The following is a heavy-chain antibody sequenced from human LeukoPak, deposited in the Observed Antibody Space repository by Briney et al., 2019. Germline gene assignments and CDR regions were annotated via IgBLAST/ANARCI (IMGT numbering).Heavy chain of an antibody. V-gene: IGHV3-48*01. CDR1: GFSFSHYS. Sequence: GGSLRLSCAASGFSFSHYSMTWARQASGKGLEWISYIGVGGRPTNYADSVKARFTISRDDAQNSLYLQMISLRAEDTAVYYCAREHRWLQSHFDYWGQGTLVTVSS. J-gene: IGHJ4*02. CDR3: AREHRWLQSHFDY. CDR2: IGVGGRPT. D-gene: IGHD5-24*01.